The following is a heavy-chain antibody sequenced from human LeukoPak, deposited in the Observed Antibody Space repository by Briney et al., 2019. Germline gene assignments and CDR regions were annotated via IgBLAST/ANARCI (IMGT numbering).Heavy chain of an antibody. CDR3: AREPYGSGTFDY. Sequence: SETLSLTCTVSGGSISSYYWSWIRQPPGKGLEWIGYIYYSGSTNYNPSLKSRVTISVDTSKNLFSLKLSSVTAADTAEYYCAREPYGSGTFDYWGQGTLVTVSA. CDR2: IYYSGST. J-gene: IGHJ4*02. V-gene: IGHV4-59*01. D-gene: IGHD3-10*01. CDR1: GGSISSYY.